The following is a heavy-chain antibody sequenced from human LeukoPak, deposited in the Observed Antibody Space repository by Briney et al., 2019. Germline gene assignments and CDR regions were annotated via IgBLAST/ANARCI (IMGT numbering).Heavy chain of an antibody. D-gene: IGHD3-22*01. CDR3: ARGQYYYDSSGYPPVHAAELQTTPNFDY. Sequence: SQTLSLTCAVSGGSISSGGYSWSWIRQPPGKGLEWIGEINHSGSTNYNPSLKSRVTISVDTSKNQFSLKLSSVTAADTAVYYCARGQYYYDSSGYPPVHAAELQTTPNFDYWGQGTLVTVSS. V-gene: IGHV4-30-2*01. CDR1: GGSISSGGYS. CDR2: INHSGST. J-gene: IGHJ4*02.